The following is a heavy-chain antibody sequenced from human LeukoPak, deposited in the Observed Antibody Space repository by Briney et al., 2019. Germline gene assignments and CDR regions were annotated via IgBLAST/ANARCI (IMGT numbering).Heavy chain of an antibody. Sequence: GGSLRLSCAASGFTFSSYAMSWVRQAPGKGLEGVSAISGSGASTYYADSVRGRFTISRDNSKNTLYLQMNSLRAEDTAVYYCAKGPLTEVAGTTWDYWGQGTLVTVSS. J-gene: IGHJ4*02. D-gene: IGHD6-19*01. CDR3: AKGPLTEVAGTTWDY. CDR1: GFTFSSYA. V-gene: IGHV3-23*01. CDR2: ISGSGAST.